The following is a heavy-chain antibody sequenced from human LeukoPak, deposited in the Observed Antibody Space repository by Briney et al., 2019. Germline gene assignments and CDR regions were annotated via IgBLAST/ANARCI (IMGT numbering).Heavy chain of an antibody. D-gene: IGHD3-10*01. CDR1: GFTFSNCW. Sequence: GGSLRPSCAASGFTFSNCWMSWVRQAPGKGLEWMANIKQDGSEKNCVDSVKGRFTISRDNAKNSLYLQMNSLRAEDTAVYYCARDYYRGAFDIWGQGTMVSVSS. CDR3: ARDYYRGAFDI. J-gene: IGHJ3*02. CDR2: IKQDGSEK. V-gene: IGHV3-7*01.